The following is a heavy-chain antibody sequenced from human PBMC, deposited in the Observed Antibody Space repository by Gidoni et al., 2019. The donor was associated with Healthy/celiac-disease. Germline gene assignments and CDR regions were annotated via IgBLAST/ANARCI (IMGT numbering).Heavy chain of an antibody. CDR3: ARSHYYGSGFFYFDY. J-gene: IGHJ4*02. D-gene: IGHD3-10*01. Sequence: QSTLRESGPALVKPTHTLTLTCTVSCFSLTTSGMCVSWIRQTPGEALEWLVLIDWDDDKYYSKSLKNRLTISKDTYKNQVVLTMTNMDPVDTATYYCARSHYYGSGFFYFDYWGQGTLVTVSS. CDR1: CFSLTTSGMC. CDR2: IDWDDDK. V-gene: IGHV2-70*13.